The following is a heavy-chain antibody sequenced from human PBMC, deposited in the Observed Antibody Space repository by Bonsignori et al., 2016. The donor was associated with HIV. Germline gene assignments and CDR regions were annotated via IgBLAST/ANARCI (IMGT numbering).Heavy chain of an antibody. CDR3: TRDRRQLLWFGGVDAFDI. J-gene: IGHJ3*02. V-gene: IGHV3-49*04. D-gene: IGHD3-10*01. Sequence: GESLKISCTASGFTFGDYAMSWVRQAPGKGLEWVGFIRSKAYGGTTEYAASVKGRFTISRDDSKSIAYLQMNSLKTEDTAVYYCTRDRRQLLWFGGVDAFDIWGQGTMVTVSS. CDR1: GFTFGDYA. CDR2: IRSKAYGGTT.